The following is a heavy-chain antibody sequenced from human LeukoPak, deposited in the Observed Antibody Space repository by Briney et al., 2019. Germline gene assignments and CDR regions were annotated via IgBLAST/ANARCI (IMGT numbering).Heavy chain of an antibody. CDR2: ISYDGSKK. D-gene: IGHD2-15*01. J-gene: IGHJ6*02. V-gene: IGHV3-30-3*01. CDR1: GFTFSSYA. Sequence: GGSLRLSCAASGFTFSSYAMNWVRQAPGKGLEWVAAISYDGSKKYYADSVKGRFTISRDNFKNTLYVQMNSLRTEDTAVYYCARSRPYCSGGSCYSDGMDVWGQGTTVTVSS. CDR3: ARSRPYCSGGSCYSDGMDV.